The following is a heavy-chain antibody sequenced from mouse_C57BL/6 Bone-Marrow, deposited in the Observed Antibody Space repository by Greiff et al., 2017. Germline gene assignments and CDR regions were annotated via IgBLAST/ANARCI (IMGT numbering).Heavy chain of an antibody. D-gene: IGHD2-3*01. Sequence: VQLKQSGAELVRPGASVKLSCTASGFNIKDYYMHWVKQRPEQGLEWIGRIDPEDGDTEYAPKFQGKATMTADTSSNTAYLQLSSLTSEDTAVYYCTIDGYWTWVAYWGQGTLVTVSA. J-gene: IGHJ3*01. CDR3: TIDGYWTWVAY. V-gene: IGHV14-1*01. CDR2: IDPEDGDT. CDR1: GFNIKDYY.